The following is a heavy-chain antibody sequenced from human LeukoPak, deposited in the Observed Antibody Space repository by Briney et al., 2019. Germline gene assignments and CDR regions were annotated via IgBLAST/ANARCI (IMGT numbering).Heavy chain of an antibody. CDR1: GGSFSGYY. D-gene: IGHD4-17*01. CDR3: ARKYGDYAWFDP. V-gene: IGHV4-34*01. J-gene: IGHJ5*02. CDR2: INHSGST. Sequence: SETLSLTCAVYGGSFSGYYWSWIRQPPGKGLEWIGEINHSGSTNYNPSLKSRVTMSVDTSKNQFSLKLSSVTAADTAVYYCARKYGDYAWFDPWGQGTLVTVSS.